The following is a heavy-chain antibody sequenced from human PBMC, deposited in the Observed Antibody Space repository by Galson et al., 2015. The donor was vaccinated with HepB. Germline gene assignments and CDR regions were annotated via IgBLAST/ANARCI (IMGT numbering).Heavy chain of an antibody. Sequence: SVKVSCKASGYTFTSFYFHWVRQAPGQGLEWMGIINPSGGSTSYAQKFQGRVTMTRDTSTSTVYTELSSLRSEDTAVYYCARVLGGDYVHWFDPWGQGTLVTVSS. J-gene: IGHJ5*02. CDR1: GYTFTSFY. CDR2: INPSGGST. V-gene: IGHV1-46*01. D-gene: IGHD4-17*01. CDR3: ARVLGGDYVHWFDP.